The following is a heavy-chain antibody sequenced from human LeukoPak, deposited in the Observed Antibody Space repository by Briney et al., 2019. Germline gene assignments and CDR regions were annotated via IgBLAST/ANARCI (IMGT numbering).Heavy chain of an antibody. D-gene: IGHD3-22*01. CDR1: GFTFSGSA. J-gene: IGHJ3*02. Sequence: PGGSLRLSCAASGFTFSGSAMHWVRQAAGKGLEWVGRIRSKPHSYATAYAASVKGRFTISRDDSKNMAYLQMNSLTTEDTAVYYCTRHGGRDYYDSTEDAFDIWGQGTMVTVSS. V-gene: IGHV3-73*01. CDR3: TRHGGRDYYDSTEDAFDI. CDR2: IRSKPHSYAT.